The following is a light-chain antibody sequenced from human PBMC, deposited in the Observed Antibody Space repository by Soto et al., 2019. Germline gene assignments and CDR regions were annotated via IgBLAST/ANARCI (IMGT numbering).Light chain of an antibody. V-gene: IGLV2-8*01. J-gene: IGLJ1*01. CDR1: SSDVGGYNY. CDR3: SSYAGSNNFV. Sequence: QSALTQPPSASGSPGQSVTISCTGTSSDVGGYNYVSWYQQHPGKAPKLMIYEVSKRTSGVPDRFSGSKSGNTASLTVSGLQAEDEADYYCSSYAGSNNFVFGSGTKVTV. CDR2: EVS.